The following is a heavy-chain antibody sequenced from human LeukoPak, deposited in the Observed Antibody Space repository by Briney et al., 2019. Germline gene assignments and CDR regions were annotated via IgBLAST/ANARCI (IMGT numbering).Heavy chain of an antibody. D-gene: IGHD3-9*01. V-gene: IGHV5-51*01. CDR1: GYSFNSYW. CDR3: ARRFYDILTGHPDAFDI. Sequence: GESLKISCKGSGYSFNSYWIGWVRQMPGKGLEWMGITHPDDSDIRYSPSFQGQVTISADKSISTAYLQWSSLKASDTAMYYCARRFYDILTGHPDAFDIWGQGTMVTVSS. J-gene: IGHJ3*02. CDR2: THPDDSDI.